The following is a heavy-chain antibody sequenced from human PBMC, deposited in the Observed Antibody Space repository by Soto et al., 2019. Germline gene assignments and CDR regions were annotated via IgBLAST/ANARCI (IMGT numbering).Heavy chain of an antibody. CDR1: GYTFTSYY. CDR2: INPSDGST. J-gene: IGHJ4*02. CDR3: ARDRDGGYYFDD. V-gene: IGHV1-46*01. D-gene: IGHD4-17*01. Sequence: QVQLVQSGAEVKKPGASVKVSCKASGYTFTSYYMHWVRQAPGQGLEWMGIINPSDGSTDYAQEFQGSVTMTRDASTNTVYMELSSLRSEDTAVYYCARDRDGGYYFDDWGQGTLVTVAS.